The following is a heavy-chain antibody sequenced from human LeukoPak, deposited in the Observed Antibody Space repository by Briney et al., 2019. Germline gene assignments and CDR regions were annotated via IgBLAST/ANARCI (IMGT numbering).Heavy chain of an antibody. CDR3: ARPAPVGATGGGAFDI. CDR1: GGSISSYY. CDR2: IYYSGST. Sequence: PSETLSLTCTVSGGSISSYYWSWIRQPPGKGLEWIGYIYYSGSTNFNPSLKSRVTISVDTSKNQFSLKLSSVTAADTAVYYCARPAPVGATGGGAFDIWGQGTMVTVSS. J-gene: IGHJ3*02. V-gene: IGHV4-59*01. D-gene: IGHD1-26*01.